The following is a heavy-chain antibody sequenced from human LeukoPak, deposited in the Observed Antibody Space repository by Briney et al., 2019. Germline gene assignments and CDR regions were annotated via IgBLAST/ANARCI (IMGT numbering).Heavy chain of an antibody. CDR1: GYTFTNYY. D-gene: IGHD1-26*01. Sequence: ASVKVSCKASGYTFTNYYMHWVRQAPGQGLEWMGIINPSGGSTSYAQKFQGRVTMTRDTSTSTVYMELSSLRSEDTAVYYCARAGGQRELPPYNWFDPRGQGTLVTVSS. CDR2: INPSGGST. V-gene: IGHV1-46*01. CDR3: ARAGGQRELPPYNWFDP. J-gene: IGHJ5*02.